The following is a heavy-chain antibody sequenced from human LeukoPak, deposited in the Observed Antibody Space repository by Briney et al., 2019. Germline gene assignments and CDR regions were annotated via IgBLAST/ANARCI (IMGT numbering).Heavy chain of an antibody. CDR1: GYSISSGYY. J-gene: IGHJ4*02. CDR3: ARSSPYYYDSSGPYYFDY. Sequence: SETLSLTCTVSGYSISSGYYWGWSRQPPGKGLEWIGSIYHSGSTYYNPSLKSRVIISVDTSKNQFSLKLSSVTAADTAVYYCARSSPYYYDSSGPYYFDYWGQGTLVTVSS. D-gene: IGHD3-22*01. CDR2: IYHSGST. V-gene: IGHV4-38-2*02.